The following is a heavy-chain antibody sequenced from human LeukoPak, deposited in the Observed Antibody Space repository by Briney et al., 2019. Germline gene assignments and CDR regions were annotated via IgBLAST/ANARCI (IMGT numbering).Heavy chain of an antibody. V-gene: IGHV4-4*02. CDR1: GCSISSSNW. CDR2: IYHSGST. J-gene: IGHJ6*02. D-gene: IGHD2-2*01. Sequence: SGSLSLTCAVSGCSISSSNWWSWVRQPPGKGLEWTRKIYHSGSTNYNQSLKSRVTISVDNSKNQLSLQLSSLTAADTAVYYCARVAALVVVPYLGMDVWGQGTTVTVSS. CDR3: ARVAALVVVPYLGMDV.